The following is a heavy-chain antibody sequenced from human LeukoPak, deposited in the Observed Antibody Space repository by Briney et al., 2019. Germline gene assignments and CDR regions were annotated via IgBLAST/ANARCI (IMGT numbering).Heavy chain of an antibody. D-gene: IGHD6-13*01. CDR2: INPDGSSA. CDR3: ATPGIRDQYDFDR. CDR1: RFTLSSYW. J-gene: IGHJ4*02. Sequence: GESLRLSCAASRFTLSSYWMHWVRQAPGKGLVWVSRINPDGSSATHADSVKGRFTISRDNVKNTVYLQMNSLRAEDTAVYYCATPGIRDQYDFDRWGQGTLDIVSS. V-gene: IGHV3-74*03.